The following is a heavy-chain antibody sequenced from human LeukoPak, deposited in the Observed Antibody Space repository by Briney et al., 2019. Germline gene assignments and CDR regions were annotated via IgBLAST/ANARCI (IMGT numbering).Heavy chain of an antibody. V-gene: IGHV4-31*03. CDR1: GGSISSGGYY. Sequence: PSETLSLTCTVSGGSISSGGYYWSWIRQHPGRGLEWIGYIYYSGSTYYNPSLKSRVTISVDTSKNQFSLKLSSVTAADTAVYYCARGDPGQQLVEEGYDAFDIWGQGTMVTVSS. J-gene: IGHJ3*02. CDR3: ARGDPGQQLVEEGYDAFDI. D-gene: IGHD6-13*01. CDR2: IYYSGST.